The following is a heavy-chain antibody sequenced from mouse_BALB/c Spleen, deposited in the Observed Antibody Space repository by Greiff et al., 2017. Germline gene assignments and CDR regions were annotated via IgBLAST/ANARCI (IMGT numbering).Heavy chain of an antibody. V-gene: IGHV5-6-4*01. J-gene: IGHJ2*01. CDR3: TRDPAPYGFDY. Sequence: EVKLMESGGGLVKPGGSLKLSCAASGFTFSSYTMSWVRQTPEKRLEWVATISSGGSYTYYPDSVKGRFTISRDNAKNTLYLQMSSLKSEDTAMYYCTRDPAPYGFDYWGQGTTLTVSS. CDR1: GFTFSSYT. CDR2: ISSGGSYT. D-gene: IGHD1-1*02.